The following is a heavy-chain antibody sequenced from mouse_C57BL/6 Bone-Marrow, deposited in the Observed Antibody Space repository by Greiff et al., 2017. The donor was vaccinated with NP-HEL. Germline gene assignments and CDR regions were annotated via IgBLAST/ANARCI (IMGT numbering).Heavy chain of an antibody. CDR2: IYPGDGDT. CDR1: GYAFCSSW. V-gene: IGHV1-82*01. J-gene: IGHJ1*03. D-gene: IGHD2-4*01. CDR3: ARSPYDYDRYFDV. Sequence: VQLQQSGPELVKPGASVKISCKASGYAFCSSWMNWVKQRPGKGLEWIGRIYPGDGDTNYNGKFKGKATLTADKSSSTAYMQLSSLTSEDSAVYFCARSPYDYDRYFDVWGTGTTVTVSS.